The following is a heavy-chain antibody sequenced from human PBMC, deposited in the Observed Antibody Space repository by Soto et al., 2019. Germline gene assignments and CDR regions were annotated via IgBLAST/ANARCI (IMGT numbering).Heavy chain of an antibody. V-gene: IGHV4-59*01. D-gene: IGHD3-10*01. CDR3: ARGYGSGSYGLDY. Sequence: SETLSLTCTVSGGSISSYYWSWIRQPPGKGLERIGYIYYSGSTNYNPSLKSRVTISVDTSKNQFSLKLSSVTAADTAVYYCARGYGSGSYGLDYWGQGTLVTVSS. CDR1: GGSISSYY. J-gene: IGHJ4*02. CDR2: IYYSGST.